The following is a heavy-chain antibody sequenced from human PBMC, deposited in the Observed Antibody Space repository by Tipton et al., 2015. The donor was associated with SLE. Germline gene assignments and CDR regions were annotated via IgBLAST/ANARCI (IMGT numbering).Heavy chain of an antibody. CDR2: IYTSGST. CDR3: AREFLNPVTTVHYYFDL. V-gene: IGHV4-4*07. CDR1: GGSISSYY. Sequence: TLSLTCTVSGGSISSYYWSWIRLPAGQGLEWIGRIYTSGSTNYNPSLKSRVTMSIDTSKNQFSLKLISVTAADTAVYYCAREFLNPVTTVHYYFDLWGRGTLVTVSS. D-gene: IGHD4-11*01. J-gene: IGHJ2*01.